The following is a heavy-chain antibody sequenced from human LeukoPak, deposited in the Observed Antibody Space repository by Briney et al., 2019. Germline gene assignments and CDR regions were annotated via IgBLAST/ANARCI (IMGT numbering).Heavy chain of an antibody. Sequence: ASVKVSCKASGYTFNSYNMHWLRQAPGQGLEWMGIINPTGGSTTNAQKFQGRVTMTRDTSTSTVYMQLSSLRAEDTAFYYCARGRGLGVTSTPVPFDYWGQGILVTVSS. D-gene: IGHD2-21*02. CDR3: ARGRGLGVTSTPVPFDY. CDR2: INPTGGST. J-gene: IGHJ4*02. CDR1: GYTFNSYN. V-gene: IGHV1-46*02.